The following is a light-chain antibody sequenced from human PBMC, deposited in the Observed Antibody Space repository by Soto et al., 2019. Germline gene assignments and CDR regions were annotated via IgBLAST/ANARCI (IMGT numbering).Light chain of an antibody. Sequence: DIQMTQSPSTLSASVGDRVTITCRASQSISSWLAWYQQKPGKAPKLLIYKASSFESGVPSRFSGSGAGTEFTLTISSLQPDDFATDYCQQYNSYSPVTFGQGTKVEIK. J-gene: IGKJ1*01. CDR1: QSISSW. CDR3: QQYNSYSPVT. CDR2: KAS. V-gene: IGKV1-5*03.